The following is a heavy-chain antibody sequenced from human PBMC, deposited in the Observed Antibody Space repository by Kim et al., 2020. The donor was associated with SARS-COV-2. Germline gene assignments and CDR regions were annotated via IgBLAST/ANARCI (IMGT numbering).Heavy chain of an antibody. CDR2: IYHSGST. Sequence: SETLSLTCTVSGYSISSGYYWGWIRQPPGKGLEWIGSIYHSGSTYYNPSLKSRVTISVDTSKNQFSLKLSSVTAADTAVYYCASGYYYDSSGYSPFDYWG. CDR1: GYSISSGYY. J-gene: IGHJ4*01. V-gene: IGHV4-38-2*02. D-gene: IGHD3-22*01. CDR3: ASGYYYDSSGYSPFDY.